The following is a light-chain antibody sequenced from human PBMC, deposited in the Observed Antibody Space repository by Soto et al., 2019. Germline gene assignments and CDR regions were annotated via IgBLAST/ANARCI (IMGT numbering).Light chain of an antibody. CDR1: SSDGGNYNY. Sequence: QSARTEPASVSVSPGQSITISCTGTSSDGGNYNYVSWYQQYPGRVPKLLIYMVSNRASGVSNRFSGSKSGNTASLTISGLQAEDEADYFCTSPTPGSLYVFGTGTKVTVL. CDR2: MVS. V-gene: IGLV2-14*01. CDR3: TSPTPGSLYV. J-gene: IGLJ1*01.